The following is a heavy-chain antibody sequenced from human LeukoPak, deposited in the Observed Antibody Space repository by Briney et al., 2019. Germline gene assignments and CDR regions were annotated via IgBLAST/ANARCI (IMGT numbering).Heavy chain of an antibody. CDR3: AKSWAAVSGLGVDY. J-gene: IGHJ4*02. D-gene: IGHD6-19*01. V-gene: IGHV3-23*01. Sequence: GGSLRLSCAASGFTFSSYAMSWVRQAPGKGLEWVSAITGSDYSTYYADSVKGRFTISRDNSKNTLYLQMNSLRAEDTAVYYCAKSWAAVSGLGVDYWGQGILVTVSS. CDR1: GFTFSSYA. CDR2: ITGSDYST.